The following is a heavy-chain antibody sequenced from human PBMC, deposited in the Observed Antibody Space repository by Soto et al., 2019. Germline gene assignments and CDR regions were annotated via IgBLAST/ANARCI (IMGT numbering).Heavy chain of an antibody. CDR3: TTMNDRDAFEI. CDR1: LLNFNIAW. J-gene: IGHJ3*02. CDR2: IKNNADGGTA. Sequence: EEQLVESGGGLVERGGSLRLSCAASLLNFNIAWLSWVRQAPGKGLEWVGRIKNNADGGTADSAAPVKARFIVSRDDSKSTLYLQMNNLKIEDTAMYYCTTMNDRDAFEIWGQGAMVTVSS. D-gene: IGHD1-1*01. V-gene: IGHV3-15*01.